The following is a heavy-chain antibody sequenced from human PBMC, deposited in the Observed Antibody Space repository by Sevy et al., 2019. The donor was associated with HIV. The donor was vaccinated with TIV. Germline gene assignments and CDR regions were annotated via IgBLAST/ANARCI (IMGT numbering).Heavy chain of an antibody. V-gene: IGHV4-39*01. Sequence: SETLSLTCTVSGGSISSSSYYWGWIRQPPGKGLEWIGSIYYSGSTYYNPSPKSRVTISVDTSKNPFSLKLSSVTAADTAVYYYAGLTNCSGSGSYYSLDRPGGMDVWGQGTTVTVSS. J-gene: IGHJ6*02. CDR1: GGSISSSSYY. CDR3: AGLTNCSGSGSYYSLDRPGGMDV. D-gene: IGHD3-10*01. CDR2: IYYSGST.